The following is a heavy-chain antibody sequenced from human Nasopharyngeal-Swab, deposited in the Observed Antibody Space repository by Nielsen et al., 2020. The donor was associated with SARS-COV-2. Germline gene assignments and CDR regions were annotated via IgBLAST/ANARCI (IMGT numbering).Heavy chain of an antibody. D-gene: IGHD3-16*01. J-gene: IGHJ5*02. CDR2: ISYDGSNK. CDR3: AREGGNWFDP. Sequence: GGSLRLSRAASGFTFSSYAMHWVRQAPGKGLEWVAVISYDGSNKYYADSVKGRFTISRDNSKNTLYLQMNSLRAEDTAVYYCAREGGNWFDPWGQGTLVTVSS. CDR1: GFTFSSYA. V-gene: IGHV3-30*04.